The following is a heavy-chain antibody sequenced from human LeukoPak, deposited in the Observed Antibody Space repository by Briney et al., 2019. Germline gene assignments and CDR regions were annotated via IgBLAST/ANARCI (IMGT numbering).Heavy chain of an antibody. CDR1: GYTFTSYY. D-gene: IGHD3-9*01. V-gene: IGHV1-46*01. CDR2: INPSGGST. CDR3: ARDSAPRRSRYDYYYYYYMDV. Sequence: ASVKVSCKASGYTFTSYYMHWVRQAPGQGLEWMGTINPSGGSTSYAQKFQGRVTMTRDMSTSTVYMELSSLRSEDTAVYYCARDSAPRRSRYDYYYYYYMDVWGKGTTVTVSS. J-gene: IGHJ6*03.